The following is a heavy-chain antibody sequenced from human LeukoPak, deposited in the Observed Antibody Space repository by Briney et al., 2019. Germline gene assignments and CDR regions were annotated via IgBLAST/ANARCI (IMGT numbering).Heavy chain of an antibody. J-gene: IGHJ4*02. CDR2: ISSNGGST. D-gene: IGHD1-14*01. CDR3: ARSVFRYGSYYFDY. CDR1: GFTFSSYA. V-gene: IGHV3-64*02. Sequence: GGSLRLSCAASGFTFSSYAMHWVRQAPGKGLEYVSAISSNGGSTYYADSVKGRFTISRDNSKNTLYLQMGSLRAEDMAVYYCARSVFRYGSYYFDYWGQGTLVTVSS.